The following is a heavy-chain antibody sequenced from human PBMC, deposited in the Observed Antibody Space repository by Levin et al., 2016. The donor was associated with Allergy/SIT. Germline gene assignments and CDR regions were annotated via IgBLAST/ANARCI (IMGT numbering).Heavy chain of an antibody. CDR1: GYTFTDYY. V-gene: IGHV1-2*02. CDR3: ARENYLTENWFDP. D-gene: IGHD1-7*01. CDR2: INPNSGGT. J-gene: IGHJ5*02. Sequence: ASVKVSCKASGYTFTDYYIHWVRQAPGQGLEWMGWINPNSGGTTYAQNFQGRVTMTRDTSISTTYMELSSLGSDDTAVYYCARENYLTENWFDPWGQGTLVTVSS.